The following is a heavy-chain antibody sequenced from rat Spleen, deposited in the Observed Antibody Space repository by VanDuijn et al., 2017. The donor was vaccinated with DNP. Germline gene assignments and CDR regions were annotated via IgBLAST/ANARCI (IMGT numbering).Heavy chain of an antibody. CDR2: MSSGGRT. CDR3: ARSGPSLDA. CDR1: GFSLISYS. V-gene: IGHV2-6*01. J-gene: IGHJ4*01. Sequence: QVHLKESGPGLVQPPQTLSLTCTVSGFSLISYSVGWVRQPPGKGLEWIAAMSSGGRTYYNSPLKSRLSISRDTSKSRVFLKMNVLQTEDTAMYFCARSGPSLDAWGQGTSVTVSS.